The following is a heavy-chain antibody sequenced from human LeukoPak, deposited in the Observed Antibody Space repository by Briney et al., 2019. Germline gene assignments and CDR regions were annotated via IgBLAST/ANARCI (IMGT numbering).Heavy chain of an antibody. CDR1: GFTFSSYA. CDR3: AKEGPTPPPYYYYYMNV. J-gene: IGHJ6*03. Sequence: PGGSLRLSCAASGFTFSSYAMSWVRQAPGKGLEWVSAINGSGGSTYYADSVKGRFTISRDNSKNTLSLQMNSLRAEDTAVYYCAKEGPTPPPYYYYYMNVWGKGTTVTVSS. D-gene: IGHD3-16*01. V-gene: IGHV3-23*01. CDR2: INGSGGST.